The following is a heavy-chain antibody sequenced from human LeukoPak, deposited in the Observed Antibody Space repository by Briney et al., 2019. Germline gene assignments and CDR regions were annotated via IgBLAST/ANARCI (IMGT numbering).Heavy chain of an antibody. CDR3: ARDISGWSRDY. V-gene: IGHV3-21*01. D-gene: IGHD6-19*01. CDR1: GFTFSVYS. J-gene: IGHJ4*02. CDR2: ITGRSDYI. Sequence: GGSLRLSCAASGFTFSVYSMTWARQAPGKGLEWVSTITGRSDYIVYADSVKGRFTISRDNAKNSVFLQMNGLRAEDTAVYYCARDISGWSRDYWGPGTLVTVSS.